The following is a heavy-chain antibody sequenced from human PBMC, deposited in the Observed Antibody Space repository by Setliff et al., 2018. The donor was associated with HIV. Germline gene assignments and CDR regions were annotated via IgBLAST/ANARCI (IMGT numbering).Heavy chain of an antibody. J-gene: IGHJ4*02. CDR3: ARGLGNFVPDLIGYFDY. CDR2: IIPILGPA. Sequence: ASVKVSCKASGGTFSSYAISWVRQAPGQGLEWMGGIIPILGPANYAQKFQGRVTITAGEYTTTSYMGLRNLRSEDTAIYYCARGLGNFVPDLIGYFDYWGQGTLVTVSS. V-gene: IGHV1-69*13. D-gene: IGHD3-3*02. CDR1: GGTFSSYA.